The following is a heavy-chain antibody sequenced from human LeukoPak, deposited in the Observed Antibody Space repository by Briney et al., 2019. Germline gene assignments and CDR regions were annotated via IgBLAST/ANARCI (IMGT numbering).Heavy chain of an antibody. D-gene: IGHD1-26*01. J-gene: IGHJ4*02. CDR3: ARDQEWELLKGFYFDY. V-gene: IGHV1-18*01. Sequence: GASVKVSCKASGYTFTSYGISWVRQAPGQGLEWMGWISAYNGNTNYAQKLQGRVTMTTDTSTSTAYMELRSLRSDDAAVYYCARDQEWELLKGFYFDYWGQGTLVTVSS. CDR1: GYTFTSYG. CDR2: ISAYNGNT.